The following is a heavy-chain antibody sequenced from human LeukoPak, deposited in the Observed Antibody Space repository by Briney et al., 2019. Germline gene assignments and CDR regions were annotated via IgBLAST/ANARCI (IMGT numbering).Heavy chain of an antibody. V-gene: IGHV1-69*05. D-gene: IGHD3-10*01. CDR1: GGTFSSYA. J-gene: IGHJ4*02. CDR2: IIPIFGTA. Sequence: ASVKVSCKASGGTFSSYAISWVRQAPGQGLERMGGIIPIFGTANYAQKFQGRVTITTDESTSTAYMELSSLRSEDTAVYYCARAPDVWFGELLPAYFDYWGQGTLVTVSS. CDR3: ARAPDVWFGELLPAYFDY.